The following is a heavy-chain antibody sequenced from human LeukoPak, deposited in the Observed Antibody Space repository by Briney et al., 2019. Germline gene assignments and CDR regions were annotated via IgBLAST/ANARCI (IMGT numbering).Heavy chain of an antibody. CDR2: TYYGGTT. D-gene: IGHD5-24*01. CDR3: ARLGLYHGYTHDS. CDR1: GASVTGTY. Sequence: SEALSLTCSVSGASVTGTYWSWVRQTPGKGLEWIAYTYYGGTTEYNPSLKSRATISVDTSKNHFSLDLRSVTAADTAVYFCARLGLYHGYTHDSWGQGTLVTVSS. J-gene: IGHJ4*02. V-gene: IGHV4-59*08.